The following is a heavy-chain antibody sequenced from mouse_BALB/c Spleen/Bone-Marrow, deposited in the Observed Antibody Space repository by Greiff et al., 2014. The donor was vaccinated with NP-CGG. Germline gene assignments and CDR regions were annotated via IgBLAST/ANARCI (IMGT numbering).Heavy chain of an antibody. CDR3: ASCGNYEAWFAY. CDR2: IDPYNGDT. Sequence: VHVKQSGPELVKPGASVKVSCKASGYAFTSYNIYWVKQSHGKSLEWIGYIDPYNGDTNYSQKFKVKATLTVDKSSSTAYMHLNSLTSEDSAVYYCASCGNYEAWFAYWGQGTLVTVSA. J-gene: IGHJ3*01. D-gene: IGHD2-1*01. CDR1: GYAFTSYN. V-gene: IGHV1S135*01.